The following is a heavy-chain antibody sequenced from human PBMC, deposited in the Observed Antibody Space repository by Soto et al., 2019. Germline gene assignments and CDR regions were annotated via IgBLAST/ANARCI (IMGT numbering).Heavy chain of an antibody. CDR1: GGSIRDYF. D-gene: IGHD4-17*01. J-gene: IGHJ4*02. CDR2: IYYSGRT. CDR3: ARVGGDDFGDSGGFDY. Sequence: QVQLQESGPGLVKPSETLSLTCTVSGGSIRDYFWTWIRQPPGKGLEWIGYIYYSGRTNYNPSLTSRVSISVDMSKNHFSLQLRSVTAADTAVYYCARVGGDDFGDSGGFDYWGQGTLVTVSS. V-gene: IGHV4-59*01.